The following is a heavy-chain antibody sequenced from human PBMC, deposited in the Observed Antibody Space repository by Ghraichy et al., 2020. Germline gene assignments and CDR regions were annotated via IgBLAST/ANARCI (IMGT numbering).Heavy chain of an antibody. CDR1: GGSISSSSYY. D-gene: IGHD2-15*01. J-gene: IGHJ3*02. CDR3: ARPTYCSGGSCLDAFDI. V-gene: IGHV4-39*01. Sequence: SQTLSLTCTVSGGSISSSSYYWGWIRQPPGKGLEWIGSIYYSGSTYYNPSLKSRVTISVDTSKNQFSLKLSSVTAADTAVYYCARPTYCSGGSCLDAFDIWGQGTMVTVS. CDR2: IYYSGST.